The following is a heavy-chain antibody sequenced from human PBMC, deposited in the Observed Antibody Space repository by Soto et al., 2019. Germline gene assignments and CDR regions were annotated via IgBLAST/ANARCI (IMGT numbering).Heavy chain of an antibody. D-gene: IGHD6-19*01. CDR3: AREDSSGWSGESMDV. CDR1: GESLRSHS. Sequence: KTLYLTCVVYGESLRSHSWNWIRQPPGKGLEWVGEINHSGSTNYNPSLKSRATISVDTSKNQFSLKLTSVIAADTGVYYCAREDSSGWSGESMDVWGQGTTVTV. V-gene: IGHV4-34*01. J-gene: IGHJ6*02. CDR2: INHSGST.